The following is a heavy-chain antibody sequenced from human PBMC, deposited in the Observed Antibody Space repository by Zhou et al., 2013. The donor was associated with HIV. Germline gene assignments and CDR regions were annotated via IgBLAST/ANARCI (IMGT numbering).Heavy chain of an antibody. Sequence: QVQLVQSGAEVKTPGTSVRISCQASGYNFPSYYMHWVRQAPGQGLEWMALINPSGGGTNYAQKFQGRVTLTRDRFTSTVYMELRSLTSEDTAIYYCSSVFDRQEVIRWGQGTLVTVSS. CDR1: GYNFPSYY. J-gene: IGHJ4*02. D-gene: IGHD2-21*01. CDR3: SSVFDRQEVIR. CDR2: INPSGGGT. V-gene: IGHV1-46*03.